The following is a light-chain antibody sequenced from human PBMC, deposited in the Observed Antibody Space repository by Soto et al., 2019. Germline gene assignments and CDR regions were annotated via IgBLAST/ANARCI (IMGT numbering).Light chain of an antibody. V-gene: IGLV2-8*01. CDR2: EVS. Sequence: QSVLTQPPSASGSPGQSVTISCTGTSSDVGGYNYVSWYQQHPGKAPKLMIYEVSQRPSGVPVRFSGSKSDNTASLTVSGLQAEDEADYYCKSYAGSNTVVFGGGTQLTVL. CDR1: SSDVGGYNY. J-gene: IGLJ2*01. CDR3: KSYAGSNTVV.